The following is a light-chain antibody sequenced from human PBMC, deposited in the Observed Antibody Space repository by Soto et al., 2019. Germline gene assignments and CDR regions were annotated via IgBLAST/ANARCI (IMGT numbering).Light chain of an antibody. J-gene: IGLJ2*01. CDR3: QAWDSSSVV. CDR2: EDR. V-gene: IGLV3-1*01. CDR1: KLGDRF. Sequence: SYELTQSPSVSVSPGQTASITCSGDKLGDRFAYWYQQKPGQSPVVVIYEDRKRPSGIPERFSGSNSGNTATLTISGTQAMDEADYYCQAWDSSSVVFGGGPQLTVL.